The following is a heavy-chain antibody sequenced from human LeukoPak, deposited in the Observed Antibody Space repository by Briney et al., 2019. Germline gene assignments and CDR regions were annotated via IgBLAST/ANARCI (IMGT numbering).Heavy chain of an antibody. CDR1: GGSISGYY. CDR2: IHSNGCT. V-gene: IGHV4-4*09. Sequence: SETLSLTCTVSGGSISGYYWSWIRQPPGQGLEWIAYIHSNGCTNYNPSLKSRVTISVDTSKNQFSLKVTSVTAADTAMYYCTKREGPMSGSYDYFDPWGQGTLVTVS. D-gene: IGHD1-26*01. CDR3: TKREGPMSGSYDYFDP. J-gene: IGHJ5*02.